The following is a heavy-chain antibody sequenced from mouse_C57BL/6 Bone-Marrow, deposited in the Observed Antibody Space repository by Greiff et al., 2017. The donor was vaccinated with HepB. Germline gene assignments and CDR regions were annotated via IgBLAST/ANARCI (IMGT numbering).Heavy chain of an antibody. CDR1: GYTFTSYW. V-gene: IGHV1-69*01. D-gene: IGHD2-14*01. J-gene: IGHJ3*01. Sequence: QVQLQQPGAELVMPGASVKLSCKASGYTFTSYWMHWVKQRPGQGLEWIGEIDPSDSYTNYNQKFKGKTTLTVDKSSSTAYMQLSSLTAEDSAVYYCARLGVRVAYWGQGTMVTVSA. CDR3: ARLGVRVAY. CDR2: IDPSDSYT.